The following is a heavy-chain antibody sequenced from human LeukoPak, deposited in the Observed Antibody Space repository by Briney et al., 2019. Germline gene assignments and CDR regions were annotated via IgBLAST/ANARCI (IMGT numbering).Heavy chain of an antibody. CDR2: LYSDGNT. Sequence: GGSLRLSCAASGFTVITNDMTWVRQAPGEGLEWVSVLYSDGNTKYADSVQGRFTISRDNSKNTLYLEMNSLSPDDTAVYYCARGVEPLAADTLAYWGQGTLVTVSS. J-gene: IGHJ4*02. CDR3: ARGVEPLAADTLAY. V-gene: IGHV3-53*01. D-gene: IGHD1-14*01. CDR1: GFTVITND.